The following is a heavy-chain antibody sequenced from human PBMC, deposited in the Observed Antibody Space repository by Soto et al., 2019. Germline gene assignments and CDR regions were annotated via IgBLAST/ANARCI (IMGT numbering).Heavy chain of an antibody. V-gene: IGHV3-21*01. CDR2: ISSSSSYI. J-gene: IGHJ5*02. CDR1: GFTFSSYS. CDR3: ARDPIVGATKYNWFDP. Sequence: PGGSLRLSCAASGFTFSSYSMNWVRQAPGKGLEWVSSISSSSSYIFYADSVKGRFTISRDNAKNSLYLQMNSLRAEDTAVYYCARDPIVGATKYNWFDPWGQGT. D-gene: IGHD1-26*01.